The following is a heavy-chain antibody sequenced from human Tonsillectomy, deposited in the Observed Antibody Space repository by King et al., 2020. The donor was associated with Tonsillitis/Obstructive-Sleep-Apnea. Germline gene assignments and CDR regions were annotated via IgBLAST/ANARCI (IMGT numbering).Heavy chain of an antibody. Sequence: DVQLVESGGGLVQPGGSLRLSCAASGFTFSRYWMHWVRQAPGKGLVWVSRINSDGSSTTHADSVKGRFTISRDNAKNTLYLQMNSLRVEDTAVYYCERVREGSSDHPGYYFDYWGQGALVTVSS. V-gene: IGHV3-74*01. CDR2: INSDGSST. CDR3: ERVREGSSDHPGYYFDY. CDR1: GFTFSRYW. J-gene: IGHJ4*02. D-gene: IGHD1-26*01.